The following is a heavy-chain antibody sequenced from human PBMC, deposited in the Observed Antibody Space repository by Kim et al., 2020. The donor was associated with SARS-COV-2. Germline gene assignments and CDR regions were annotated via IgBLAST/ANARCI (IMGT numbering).Heavy chain of an antibody. CDR2: IGGSAATT. J-gene: IGHJ5*02. CDR3: TCGGGNWFDP. D-gene: IGHD3-16*01. CDR1: GLTFNSYA. Sequence: GGSLRLSCVASGLTFNSYAMSWVRQPPGKGLEWVSTIGGSAATTYYADSVKGRFTISRDNSKNMVYLQMNSLRAEDTALYYCTCGGGNWFDPWGQGTLVTVSS. V-gene: IGHV3-23*01.